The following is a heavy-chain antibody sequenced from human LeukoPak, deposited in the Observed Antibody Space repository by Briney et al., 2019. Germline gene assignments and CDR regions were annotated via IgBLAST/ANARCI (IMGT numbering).Heavy chain of an antibody. CDR3: ARDMSITTVRGVIILDAFDI. V-gene: IGHV3-7*03. CDR2: IKQDGSEK. Sequence: HPGGSLRLSCAASGFTFGNYWMTWVRQAPGKGLECVANIKQDGSEKYFLDSVKGRFTISRDNAKNSLYLQMNSLRAEDTAVYYCARDMSITTVRGVIILDAFDIWGQGTMVTVSS. D-gene: IGHD3-10*01. J-gene: IGHJ3*02. CDR1: GFTFGNYW.